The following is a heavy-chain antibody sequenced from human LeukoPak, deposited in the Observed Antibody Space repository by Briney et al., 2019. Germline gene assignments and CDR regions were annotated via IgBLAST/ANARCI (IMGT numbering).Heavy chain of an antibody. CDR3: ARDGAAAPPHNYYGMDV. CDR2: IHYSGNT. CDR1: GGSISSHY. J-gene: IGHJ6*01. Sequence: PSETLSLTCTVSGGSISSHYWSWIRQHPGKGLEWIGSIHYSGNTFYNPSLKSRIAISADTSKTQFSLKVSSVTAADTAVYYCARDGAAAPPHNYYGMDVWGQGTTVTVSS. D-gene: IGHD6-13*01. V-gene: IGHV4-59*11.